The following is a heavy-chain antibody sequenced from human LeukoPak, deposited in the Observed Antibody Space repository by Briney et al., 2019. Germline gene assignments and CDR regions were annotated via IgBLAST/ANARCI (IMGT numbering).Heavy chain of an antibody. CDR3: ARERSWSEWGLYDSSGYTY. V-gene: IGHV3-21*01. J-gene: IGHJ4*02. D-gene: IGHD3-22*01. Sequence: GGSLRLSCAASGFTFSSYSMNWVRQAPGKGLEWVSSISSSSSYIYYADSVKGRFTISRDNAKNSLYLQMNSLRAKDTAVYYCARERSWSEWGLYDSSGYTYWGQGTLVTVSS. CDR2: ISSSSSYI. CDR1: GFTFSSYS.